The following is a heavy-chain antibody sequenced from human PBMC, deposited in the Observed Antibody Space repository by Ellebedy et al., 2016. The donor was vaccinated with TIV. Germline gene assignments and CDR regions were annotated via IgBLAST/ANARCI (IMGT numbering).Heavy chain of an antibody. Sequence: GGSLRLSCAASGFSFTVYWMGWVRQAPGKGLEWVADISQDGSERHYVDSVKGRFTISRDNARNSLYLQMNSLRVEDTAVYYCARRASYGDYAVQVNPWFDPWGQGTLVTVSS. CDR1: GFSFTVYW. CDR2: ISQDGSER. CDR3: ARRASYGDYAVQVNPWFDP. D-gene: IGHD4-17*01. J-gene: IGHJ5*02. V-gene: IGHV3-7*01.